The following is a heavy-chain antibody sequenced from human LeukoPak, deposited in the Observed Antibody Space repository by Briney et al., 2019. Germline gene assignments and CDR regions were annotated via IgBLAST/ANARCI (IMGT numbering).Heavy chain of an antibody. CDR3: AELGITMIGGV. V-gene: IGHV3-11*04. Sequence: GGSLRLSCAASGFTVSSNYMSWVRQAPGKGLEWVSYISSSGSTIYYADSVKGRFTISRDNAKNSLYLQMNSLRAEDTAVYYCAELGITMIGGVWGKGTTVTISS. CDR2: ISSSGSTI. J-gene: IGHJ6*04. CDR1: GFTVSSNY. D-gene: IGHD3-10*02.